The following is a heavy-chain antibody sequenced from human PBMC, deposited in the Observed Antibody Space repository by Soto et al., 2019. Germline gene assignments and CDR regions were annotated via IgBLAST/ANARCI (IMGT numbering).Heavy chain of an antibody. CDR1: GGTFSSYA. J-gene: IGHJ6*02. CDR2: IIPIFGTA. Sequence: SVKVSCKASGGTFSSYAISWVRQAPGQGLEWMGGIIPIFGTANYAQKFQGRVTITADESTSTAYMELSSLRSEGTAVYYCARRAAYYYSVMDVWGEGTKVTLAS. D-gene: IGHD2-15*01. V-gene: IGHV1-69*13. CDR3: ARRAAYYYSVMDV.